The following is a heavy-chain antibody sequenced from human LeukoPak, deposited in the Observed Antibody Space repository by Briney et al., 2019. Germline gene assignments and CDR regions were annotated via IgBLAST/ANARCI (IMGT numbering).Heavy chain of an antibody. Sequence: ASVKVSCKAFGYTFTSYGISWVRQAPGQRLEWMGWISAYNGNTNYAQKLQGRVTMTTDTSTSTAYMELRSLRSDDTAVYYCARDDSTHWFDPWGQGTLVTVSS. CDR3: ARDDSTHWFDP. CDR2: ISAYNGNT. J-gene: IGHJ5*02. V-gene: IGHV1-18*01. CDR1: GYTFTSYG. D-gene: IGHD6-13*01.